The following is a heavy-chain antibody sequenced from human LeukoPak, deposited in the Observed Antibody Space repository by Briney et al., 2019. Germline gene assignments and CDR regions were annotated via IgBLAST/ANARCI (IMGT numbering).Heavy chain of an antibody. CDR3: ARDRIFGVVSDFDY. V-gene: IGHV3-48*01. J-gene: IGHJ4*02. CDR2: ISSSSSTI. D-gene: IGHD3-3*02. CDR1: GFTFSSYS. Sequence: GGSLRLSCAASGFTFSSYSMNWVRQAPGKGLEWVSYISSSSSTIYYADSVKGRFTISRDNAKNPLYLQMNSLRAEDTAVYYCARDRIFGVVSDFDYWGQGTLVTVSS.